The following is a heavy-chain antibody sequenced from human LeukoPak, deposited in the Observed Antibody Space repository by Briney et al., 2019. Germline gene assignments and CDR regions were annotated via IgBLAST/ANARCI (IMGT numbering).Heavy chain of an antibody. CDR1: GFSFSTSW. D-gene: IGHD3-10*01. CDR2: INSDGRRV. V-gene: IGHV3-74*01. J-gene: IGHJ5*02. Sequence: PGGSLRLSCAASGFSFSTSWMHWARQTPGKGLAWVSHINSDGRRVNYADAVMGRFTISRDNANNMLYLQMNSLRPEDTAIYYCSRDLPRTSGPWGQGTLVTVSS. CDR3: SRDLPRTSGP.